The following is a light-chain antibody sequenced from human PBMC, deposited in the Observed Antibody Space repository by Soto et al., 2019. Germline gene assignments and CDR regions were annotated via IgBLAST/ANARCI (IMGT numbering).Light chain of an antibody. CDR1: QSISSW. CDR2: KAS. Sequence: DIQMTQSPSTLSASVGDRVTITCRASQSISSWLAWYQQKPGKAPNLLIYKASSLAGGVPSRFSGSGSGTEFTLTINSLQPDDFATYYCQQYNSNPWTFGQGTKVEIK. V-gene: IGKV1-5*03. J-gene: IGKJ1*01. CDR3: QQYNSNPWT.